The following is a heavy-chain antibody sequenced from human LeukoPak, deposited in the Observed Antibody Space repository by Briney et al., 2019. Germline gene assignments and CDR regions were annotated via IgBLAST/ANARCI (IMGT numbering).Heavy chain of an antibody. D-gene: IGHD5-18*01. J-gene: IGHJ4*02. CDR2: ISSSSSYI. CDR1: GFTFSSYT. V-gene: IGHV3-21*01. Sequence: PGGSLRLSCAASGFTFSSYTMNWVPQAPGKGLECVSSISSSSSYIYYADSVKGRFTISRDNAKNSLYLQMNSLRAEDTAVYYCARAHTAGYSYGYLHYWGQGTLVTVSS. CDR3: ARAHTAGYSYGYLHY.